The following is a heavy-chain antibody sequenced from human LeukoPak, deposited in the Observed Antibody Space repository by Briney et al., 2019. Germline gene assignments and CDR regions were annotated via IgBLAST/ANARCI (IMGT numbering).Heavy chain of an antibody. CDR1: GYTFTGYY. CDR3: AKEIVYQEYFDL. J-gene: IGHJ4*02. D-gene: IGHD3-16*02. Sequence: ASVKVSCKASGYTFTGYYMHWVRQAPGQGLEWMGWINPNSGGTNYAQKFQGWVTMTRDTSISTAYMELSRLRAEDTAIYYCAKEIVYQEYFDLWGQGTLVTVSS. CDR2: INPNSGGT. V-gene: IGHV1-2*04.